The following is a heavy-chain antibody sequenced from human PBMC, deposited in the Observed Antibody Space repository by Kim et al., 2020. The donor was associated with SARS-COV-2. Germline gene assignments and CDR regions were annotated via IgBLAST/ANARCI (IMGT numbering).Heavy chain of an antibody. V-gene: IGHV3-33*01. D-gene: IGHD6-19*01. Sequence: GGSLRLSCAASGFTFSSYGMHWVRQAPGKGLEWVAVIWYDGSNKYYADSVKGRFTISRDNSKNTLYLQMNSLRAEDTAVYYCASGMGIYSSGCPDYWGQGTLVTVSS. J-gene: IGHJ4*02. CDR2: IWYDGSNK. CDR1: GFTFSSYG. CDR3: ASGMGIYSSGCPDY.